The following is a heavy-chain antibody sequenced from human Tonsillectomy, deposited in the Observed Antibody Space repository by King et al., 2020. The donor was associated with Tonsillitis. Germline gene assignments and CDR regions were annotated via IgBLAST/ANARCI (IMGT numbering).Heavy chain of an antibody. J-gene: IGHJ4*02. D-gene: IGHD3-3*01. CDR2: ISGYNDNT. CDR3: ARESPYYDFWSSYYAD. V-gene: IGHV1-18*01. CDR1: GYTFTTYG. Sequence: QLVQSGAEVKKPGASVKVSCKASGYTFTTYGIAWVRQAPGQGLEWMGWISGYNDNTNYAHKFQGRLTMTADTSTNTAYMELRTLRSDDTAVYFCARESPYYDFWSSYYADGGQGTLVTVSS.